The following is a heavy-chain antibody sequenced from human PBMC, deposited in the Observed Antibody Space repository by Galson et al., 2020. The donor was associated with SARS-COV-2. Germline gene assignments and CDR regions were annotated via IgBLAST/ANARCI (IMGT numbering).Heavy chain of an antibody. Sequence: SETLSLTCSVSGDPISSYYWSWIRQPPGKALEWIGYIYYTGTTNYNPSLKSRVSISVDTSKKQFFLRLSSVTAADTAVYYCARGSFNILTGYYIDDWGQGALVTVSS. J-gene: IGHJ4*02. D-gene: IGHD3-9*01. CDR3: ARGSFNILTGYYIDD. CDR2: IYYTGTT. CDR1: GDPISSYY. V-gene: IGHV4-59*01.